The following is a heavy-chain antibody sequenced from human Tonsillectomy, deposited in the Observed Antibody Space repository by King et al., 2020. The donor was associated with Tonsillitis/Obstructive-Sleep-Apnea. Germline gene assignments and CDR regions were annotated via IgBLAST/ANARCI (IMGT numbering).Heavy chain of an antibody. CDR2: ISYEGRNK. V-gene: IGHV3-30*04. D-gene: IGHD3-3*01. CDR1: GFTFSSYA. Sequence: VQLVESGGGVVQPGRSLRLSCAASGFTFSSYAMHWVRQAPGKGLEWVAVISYEGRNKYYADSVKGRFTISRDNSKNTLYLQMNSLRAEDTAVYYCARVNTIFGVAPYYYYYGMDVWGQGTTVTVSS. CDR3: ARVNTIFGVAPYYYYYGMDV. J-gene: IGHJ6*02.